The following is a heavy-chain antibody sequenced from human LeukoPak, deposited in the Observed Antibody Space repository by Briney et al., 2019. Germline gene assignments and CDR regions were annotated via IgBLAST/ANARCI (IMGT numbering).Heavy chain of an antibody. J-gene: IGHJ6*03. CDR1: NGSVTSHH. Sequence: PSETLSLTCIVSNGSVTSHHWSCVRQPPGEGLEWVGYVSYSRSSNYNPSLRTRLTISVDTSKNQFSLKLSSVTAADTAVYYCARNPYGHHYYYYIDVWGRGTTVTVSS. D-gene: IGHD4-17*01. CDR2: VSYSRSS. CDR3: ARNPYGHHYYYYIDV. V-gene: IGHV4-59*02.